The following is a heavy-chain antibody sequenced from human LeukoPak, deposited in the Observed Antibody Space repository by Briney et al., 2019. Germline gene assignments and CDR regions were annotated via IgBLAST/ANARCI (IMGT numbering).Heavy chain of an antibody. J-gene: IGHJ3*02. CDR2: IIPIFGTA. CDR1: GGTFSSYA. V-gene: IGHV1-69*13. CDR3: AGEFKLDDAFDI. D-gene: IGHD1-1*01. Sequence: SVKVSCKASGGTFSSYAISWVRQAPGQGLEWMGGIIPIFGTANYAQKFQGRVTITADESTSTAYMELSSLRSEDTAVYYCAGEFKLDDAFDIWGQGTMVTVSS.